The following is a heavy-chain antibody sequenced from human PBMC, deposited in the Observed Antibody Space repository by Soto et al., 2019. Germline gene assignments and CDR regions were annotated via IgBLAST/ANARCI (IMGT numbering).Heavy chain of an antibody. J-gene: IGHJ3*02. V-gene: IGHV3-74*01. CDR1: GFTFSSYW. CDR3: ARDCGLYYYDSSGYFCLGFDI. CDR2: INSDGSST. Sequence: GGSLRLSCAASGFTFSSYWMHWVRQAPGKGLVWVSRINSDGSSTSYADSVKGRFTISRDNAKNTLYLQMNSLRAEDTAVYYCARDCGLYYYDSSGYFCLGFDIWGQGTMVTVSS. D-gene: IGHD3-22*01.